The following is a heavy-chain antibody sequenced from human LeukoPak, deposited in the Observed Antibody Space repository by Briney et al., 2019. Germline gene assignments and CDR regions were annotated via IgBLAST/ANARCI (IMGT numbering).Heavy chain of an antibody. J-gene: IGHJ4*02. CDR3: TRGSYGDYEY. CDR1: RFTFSSYT. Sequence: TGGSLRLSCSASRFTFSSYTMNWVRQAPGKGLEWVSSIDPSSTYIYYADSVKGRFTISRDNAQNSLYLQMNSLRAEDAAVYYCTRGSYGDYEYWGQGTLVTVSS. V-gene: IGHV3-21*01. D-gene: IGHD4-17*01. CDR2: IDPSSTYI.